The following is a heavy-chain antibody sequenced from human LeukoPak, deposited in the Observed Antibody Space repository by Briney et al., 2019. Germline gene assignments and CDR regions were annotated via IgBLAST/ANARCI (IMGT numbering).Heavy chain of an antibody. CDR2: INPNSGGT. J-gene: IGHJ4*02. CDR3: ARVPGTRSYSSGSPLFDY. D-gene: IGHD6-19*01. Sequence: ASVKVSCKASGYTFTGYYMHWVRQAPGQGLEWMGRINPNSGGTNYAQKFHGRVTMTRDTSISTAYMELSRLRSDDTAVYYCARVPGTRSYSSGSPLFDYWGQGTLVTVSS. CDR1: GYTFTGYY. V-gene: IGHV1-2*06.